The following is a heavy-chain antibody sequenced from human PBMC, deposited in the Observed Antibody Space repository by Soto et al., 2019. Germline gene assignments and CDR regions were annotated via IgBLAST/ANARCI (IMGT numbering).Heavy chain of an antibody. CDR1: GYTFTSDD. CDR3: GSRNSKSYYYMDV. V-gene: IGHV1-8*01. Sequence: SVKVSCKASGYTFTSDDINWVRQATGQGLEWMGWMNPNSGNTGYAQKFQRRVTMTRNTSISTAYMELSSRRAEDTAVYYCGSRNSKSYYYMDVWGKGTTVTVSS. CDR2: MNPNSGNT. J-gene: IGHJ6*03. D-gene: IGHD2-2*01.